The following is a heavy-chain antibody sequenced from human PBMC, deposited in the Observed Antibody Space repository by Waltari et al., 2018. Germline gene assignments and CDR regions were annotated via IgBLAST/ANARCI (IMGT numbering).Heavy chain of an antibody. CDR3: ARVHRAGYFDY. J-gene: IGHJ4*02. D-gene: IGHD2-21*01. CDR2: INHSGST. Sequence: QVQLQQWGAGLLKPSETLSLTCAVYGGSFSGYYWSWIRQPPGKGLEWIGEINHSGSTNYNPSLKSRFTISVDTSKNQFSLKLSSVTAADTAVYYCARVHRAGYFDYWGQGTLVTVSS. CDR1: GGSFSGYY. V-gene: IGHV4-34*01.